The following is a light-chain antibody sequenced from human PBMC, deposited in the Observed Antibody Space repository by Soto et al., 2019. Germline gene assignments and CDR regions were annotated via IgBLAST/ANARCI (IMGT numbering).Light chain of an antibody. CDR3: SSYGGSNNLV. CDR1: SSDVGGYNY. V-gene: IGLV2-8*01. J-gene: IGLJ2*01. Sequence: QSALTQPPSASGSPGQSVTISCTGTSSDVGGYNYVSWYQQHPGKPPKLMIYDVSKRPSGVPDRFSGSKSGSTASLTVSGREPEDEADYYCSSYGGSNNLVFGGGTKLTVL. CDR2: DVS.